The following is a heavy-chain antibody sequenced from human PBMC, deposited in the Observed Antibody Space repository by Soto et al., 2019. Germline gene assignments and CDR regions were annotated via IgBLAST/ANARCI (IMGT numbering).Heavy chain of an antibody. CDR3: ARVAAIVVVQAATHNWFDP. J-gene: IGHJ5*02. Sequence: QVQLQQWGAGLLKPSETLSLTCAVYGGSFSGYYWRWIRQPPGKGLEWIGEINHSGSNNYNPSLKSRVTISVHTSKNQFALKLSSVTAADTAVYYCARVAAIVVVQAATHNWFDPWGQGTLVTVSS. D-gene: IGHD2-2*01. CDR2: INHSGSN. CDR1: GGSFSGYY. V-gene: IGHV4-34*01.